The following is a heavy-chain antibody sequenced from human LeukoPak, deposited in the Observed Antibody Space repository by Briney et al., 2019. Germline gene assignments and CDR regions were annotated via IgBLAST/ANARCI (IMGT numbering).Heavy chain of an antibody. CDR2: ITISDGRS. V-gene: IGHV3-23*01. CDR3: AKVGPGSDYHYGMDV. D-gene: IGHD3-10*01. J-gene: IGHJ6*02. Sequence: GGSLRPSCAASGFTFSNYAMSWVRQAPGKGLEWVSAITISDGRSYYADSVKGRFAVSRDNSRNTLYLQMNSLRGEDTAVYYCAKVGPGSDYHYGMDVWGQGTTVTVSS. CDR1: GFTFSNYA.